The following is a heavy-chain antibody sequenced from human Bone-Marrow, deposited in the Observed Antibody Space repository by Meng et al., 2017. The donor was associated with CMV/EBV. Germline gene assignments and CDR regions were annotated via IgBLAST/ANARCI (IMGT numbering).Heavy chain of an antibody. CDR3: ARAGSSGWDYYYYYGMDV. CDR2: IIPILGIA. J-gene: IGHJ6*02. V-gene: IGHV1-69*02. Sequence: SVKVSCKASGGTFSSYTISWVRQAPGQGLEWMGRIIPILGIANYAQKFQGRVTITADKSTSTAYMELSSLRSEDTAVYYCARAGSSGWDYYYYYGMDVWGQGTTVTVSS. D-gene: IGHD6-19*01. CDR1: GGTFSSYT.